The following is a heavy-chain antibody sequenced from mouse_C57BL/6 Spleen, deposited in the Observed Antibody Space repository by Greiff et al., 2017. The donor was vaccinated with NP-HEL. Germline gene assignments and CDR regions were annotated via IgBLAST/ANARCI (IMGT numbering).Heavy chain of an antibody. Sequence: DVHLVESGPGLVKPSQSLSLTCSVTGYSITSGYYWNWIRQFPGNKLEWMGYISYDGSNNYNPSLKNRISITRDTSKNQFFLKLNSVTTEDTATYYCARAGYAMDYWGQGTSVTVSS. CDR2: ISYDGSN. CDR3: ARAGYAMDY. J-gene: IGHJ4*01. V-gene: IGHV3-6*01. CDR1: GYSITSGYY.